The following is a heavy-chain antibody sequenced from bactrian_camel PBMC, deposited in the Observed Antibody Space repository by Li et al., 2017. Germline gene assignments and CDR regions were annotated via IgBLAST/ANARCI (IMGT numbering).Heavy chain of an antibody. CDR1: DFAFSSYY. CDR3: AKSVPNDWKPEYHY. CDR2: ISSDRTNI. V-gene: IGHV3-2*01. Sequence: HVQLVESGGGLVQPGGSLRLSCAASDFAFSSYYMSWVRQAPGKGLEWVSSISSDRTNIYYAGSVKGRFTVSRDNAKNTLYLQLNSLKIEDTAMYYCAKSVPNDWKPEYHYWGQGTQVTVS. J-gene: IGHJ4*01. D-gene: IGHD8*01.